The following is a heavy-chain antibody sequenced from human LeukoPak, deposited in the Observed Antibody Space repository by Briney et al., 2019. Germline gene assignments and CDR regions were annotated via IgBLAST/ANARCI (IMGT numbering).Heavy chain of an antibody. CDR2: IYYSGST. CDR1: GGSISSYY. Sequence: SETLSLTCTVSGGSISSYYWGWIRQPPGKGLEWIGSIYYSGSTYYNPSLKSRVTISVDTSKNQFSLKLSSVTAADTAVYYCASFYCSGGSCYQYYYYYYMDVWGKGTTVTISS. V-gene: IGHV4-39*01. J-gene: IGHJ6*03. D-gene: IGHD2-15*01. CDR3: ASFYCSGGSCYQYYYYYYMDV.